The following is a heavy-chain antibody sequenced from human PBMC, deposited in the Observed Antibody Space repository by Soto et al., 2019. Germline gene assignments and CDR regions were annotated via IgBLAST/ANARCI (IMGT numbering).Heavy chain of an antibody. CDR3: AGDVVLCEGGRCYGIPWGV. J-gene: IGHJ6*03. Sequence: EVQLVESGGGLVQPGGSLRLSCAASGFTVSSKYMTWVRQAPGKGLEWVSLIQSGGTTYYADSVKGRFTISRDTSENKLHLQGAGVRVEDPAFYYGAGDVVLCEGGRCYGIPWGVWGKGPTVTVSS. CDR1: GFTVSSKY. V-gene: IGHV3-66*01. CDR2: IQSGGTT. D-gene: IGHD2-15*01.